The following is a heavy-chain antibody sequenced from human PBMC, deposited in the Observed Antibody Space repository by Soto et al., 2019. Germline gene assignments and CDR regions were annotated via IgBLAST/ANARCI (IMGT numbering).Heavy chain of an antibody. V-gene: IGHV3-23*01. CDR3: AKDPPWTVGPLAMDV. J-gene: IGHJ6*02. CDR1: GFTFSTHA. Sequence: GGSLRLFCVASGFTFSTHAMSWVRQAPGKGLEWVSTFSGSGGNIYYAESVKGRLTISRDDSKNTLYLQMNSLRVKDTAVYYCAKDPPWTVGPLAMDVWGQGTTVTVSS. D-gene: IGHD2-2*01. CDR2: FSGSGGNI.